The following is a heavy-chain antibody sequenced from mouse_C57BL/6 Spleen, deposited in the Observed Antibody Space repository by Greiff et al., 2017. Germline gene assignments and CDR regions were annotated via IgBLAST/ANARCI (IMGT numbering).Heavy chain of an antibody. Sequence: QVQLKQPGAELVMPGASVKLSCKASGYTFTSYWMHWVKQRPGQGLEWIGEIDPSDSYTNYNQKFKGKSTLTVDKSSSTAYMQLSSLTSEDSAVYYCARWESTVPARGYAMDYWGQGTSVTVSS. D-gene: IGHD1-1*01. CDR1: GYTFTSYW. CDR2: IDPSDSYT. V-gene: IGHV1-69*01. CDR3: ARWESTVPARGYAMDY. J-gene: IGHJ4*01.